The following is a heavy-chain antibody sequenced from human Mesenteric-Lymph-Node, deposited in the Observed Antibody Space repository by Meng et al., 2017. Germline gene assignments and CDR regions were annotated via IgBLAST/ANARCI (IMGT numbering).Heavy chain of an antibody. Sequence: QVQLVQSRADVKKPGPSLKVPCKASGYTFTGYYMHWVRQAPGQGLEWMGRINPNSGGTNYAQKFQGRVTMTRDTSISTAYMELSRLRSDDTAVYYCASEDTAMVFDYWGQGTLVTVSS. J-gene: IGHJ4*02. CDR2: INPNSGGT. V-gene: IGHV1-2*06. D-gene: IGHD5-18*01. CDR3: ASEDTAMVFDY. CDR1: GYTFTGYY.